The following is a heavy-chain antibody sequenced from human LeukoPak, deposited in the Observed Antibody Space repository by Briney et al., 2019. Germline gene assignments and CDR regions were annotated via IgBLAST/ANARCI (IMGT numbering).Heavy chain of an antibody. J-gene: IGHJ4*02. Sequence: ASVKVSCKASGYTFTSYGISWVRQAPGQGLEGRGWINPNSGGTNYAQKFQGRVTMTRDTSISTAYMELSRLRSDDTAVYYCARATRGSRITIFGVVIGYFDYWGQGTLVTVSS. D-gene: IGHD3-3*01. CDR3: ARATRGSRITIFGVVIGYFDY. CDR1: GYTFTSYG. CDR2: INPNSGGT. V-gene: IGHV1-2*02.